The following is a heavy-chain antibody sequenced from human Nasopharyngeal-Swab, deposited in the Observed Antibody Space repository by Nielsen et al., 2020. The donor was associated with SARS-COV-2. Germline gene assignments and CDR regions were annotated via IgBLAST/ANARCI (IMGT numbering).Heavy chain of an antibody. J-gene: IGHJ4*02. Sequence: GESLKISCAASGFTLSSYWMSWVRQAPGKGLEWVANIKQDGSEKYYVDSVKGRFTISRDNAKNSLYLQMNSLRAEDTAVYYCARDRNTVKGDYWGQGTLVTVSS. V-gene: IGHV3-7*05. D-gene: IGHD4-17*01. CDR3: ARDRNTVKGDY. CDR1: GFTLSSYW. CDR2: IKQDGSEK.